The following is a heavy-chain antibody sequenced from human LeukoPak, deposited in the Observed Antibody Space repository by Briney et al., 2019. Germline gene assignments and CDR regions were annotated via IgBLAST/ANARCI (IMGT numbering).Heavy chain of an antibody. D-gene: IGHD3/OR15-3a*01. V-gene: IGHV3-23*01. CDR2: ISGSGTTT. CDR1: GFTFSSYA. Sequence: PGGSLRLSCAASGFTFSSYAMSWVRQAPGKGLEWVSVISGSGTTTYYADSVKGRFTISRDNSKNTLYLQMNSLRAEDTAIYYCAKVGGRTEWGQGTLVTVSS. J-gene: IGHJ4*02. CDR3: AKVGGRTE.